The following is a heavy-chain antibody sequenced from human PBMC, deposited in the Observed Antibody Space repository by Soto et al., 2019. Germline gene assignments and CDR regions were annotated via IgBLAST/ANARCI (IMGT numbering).Heavy chain of an antibody. D-gene: IGHD2-15*01. CDR3: AKKVPAALRLYYFFGLDV. CDR1: GASISSDNR. V-gene: IGHV4-4*02. J-gene: IGHJ6*02. Sequence: QVQLQESGPELVKPSGTLSLTCAVSGASISSDNRWTWVRQPPGEGLEWIGEISQSGTTKYNPSLASRVTISVDKSKNQFSLRLTSMTAADTAVYYCAKKVPAALRLYYFFGLDVWGQGTTVTVSS. CDR2: ISQSGTT.